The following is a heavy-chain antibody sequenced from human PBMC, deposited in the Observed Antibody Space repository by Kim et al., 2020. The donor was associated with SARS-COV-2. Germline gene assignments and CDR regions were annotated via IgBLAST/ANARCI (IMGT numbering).Heavy chain of an antibody. CDR2: INPSGGST. CDR3: ARDSAPERDSSGPNFGMDV. J-gene: IGHJ6*02. CDR1: GYTFTSYY. D-gene: IGHD3-22*01. V-gene: IGHV1-46*01. Sequence: ASVKVSCKASGYTFTSYYMHWVRQAPGQGLEWMGIINPSGGSTSYAQKFQGRVTMTRDTSTSTVYMELSSLRSEDTAVYYCARDSAPERDSSGPNFGMDVWGQGTTVTVSS.